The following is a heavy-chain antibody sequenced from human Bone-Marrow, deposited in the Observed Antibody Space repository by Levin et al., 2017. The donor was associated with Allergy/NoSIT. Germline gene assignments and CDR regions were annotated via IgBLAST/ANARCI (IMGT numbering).Heavy chain of an antibody. Sequence: SETLSLTCTVSGGSISGYYWSWLRQPPGKGLEWIGYIYYSGSTKYNPSLKSRVTISVDTSKDQFSLELTSVTAADTAVYYCARHDNRYSINYGPNFNYWGQGTLVTVSS. CDR1: GGSISGYY. D-gene: IGHD4/OR15-4a*01. V-gene: IGHV4-59*08. CDR2: IYYSGST. J-gene: IGHJ4*02. CDR3: ARHDNRYSINYGPNFNY.